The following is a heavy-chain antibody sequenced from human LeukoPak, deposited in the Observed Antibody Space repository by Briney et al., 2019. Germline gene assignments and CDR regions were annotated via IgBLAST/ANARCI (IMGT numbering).Heavy chain of an antibody. D-gene: IGHD1-7*01. V-gene: IGHV1-24*01. CDR3: ATDSRGVKGITGTIIDY. Sequence: ASVKVSCKVSGYTLTELSMHWVRQAPGKGLEWMGGFDPEDGETIYAQKFQGRVTMTEDTSTDTAYMELSSLRSEDTAVYYCATDSRGVKGITGTIIDYWGQGTLVTVSS. CDR1: GYTLTELS. CDR2: FDPEDGET. J-gene: IGHJ4*02.